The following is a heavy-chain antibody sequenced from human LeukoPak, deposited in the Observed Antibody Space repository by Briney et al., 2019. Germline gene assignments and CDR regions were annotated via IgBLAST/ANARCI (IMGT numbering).Heavy chain of an antibody. CDR3: ARGTHYYDSGGYGYFDY. D-gene: IGHD3-22*01. CDR1: GGSISSSNW. Sequence: SGTLSLTCAVSGGSISSSNWWSWVRQPPGKGLEWIGSMSYSGSTHYNPSLKSRVTISVNTSKNQFSLKLSSMTATDTAVYHCARGTHYYDSGGYGYFDYWGQGTLVTVSS. V-gene: IGHV4-4*02. CDR2: MSYSGST. J-gene: IGHJ4*02.